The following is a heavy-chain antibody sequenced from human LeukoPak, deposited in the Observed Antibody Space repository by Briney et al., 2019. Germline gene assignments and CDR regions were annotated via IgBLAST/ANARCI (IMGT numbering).Heavy chain of an antibody. CDR3: ARSSDDSLLDP. CDR1: GGTFSDYS. D-gene: IGHD3-10*01. V-gene: IGHV1-69*02. J-gene: IGHJ5*02. Sequence: GAXXKVSCKASGGTFSDYSISWVRQAPGQGLEWMGRIIPILNVPNYAQKFEGRVTITADKSTSTAYMELSSLRSEDTAVYYCARSSDDSLLDPWGQGTLVTVS. CDR2: IIPILNVP.